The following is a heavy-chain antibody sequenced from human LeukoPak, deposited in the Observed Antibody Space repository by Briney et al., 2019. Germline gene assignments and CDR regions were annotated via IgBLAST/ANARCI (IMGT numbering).Heavy chain of an antibody. CDR1: GFTFDDYA. Sequence: GGSLRLSCVASGFTFDDYAMHWVRQAPGKGLEWVAGISWSSVNIGYADSVRGRFTTSRDNAKSSLYLQMNSLRAEDTALYYCAKDTAVSGGDAFDIWGQGTMVTVSS. CDR2: ISWSSVNI. D-gene: IGHD6-19*01. CDR3: AKDTAVSGGDAFDI. J-gene: IGHJ3*02. V-gene: IGHV3-9*01.